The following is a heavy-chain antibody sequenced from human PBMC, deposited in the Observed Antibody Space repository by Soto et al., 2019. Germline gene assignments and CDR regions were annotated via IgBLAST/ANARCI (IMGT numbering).Heavy chain of an antibody. CDR2: IHYTGSS. Sequence: PSETLSLTCTVSGGSITSSGYFWAWIRQTPGKGLEWIASIHYTGSSHYAPSFESRVTVSRDTPKNEFFLRLSSVTATDTAVYYCARRAATAVVREAFDYWGQGTLVTVSS. D-gene: IGHD2-21*01. CDR3: ARRAATAVVREAFDY. CDR1: GGSITSSGYF. V-gene: IGHV4-39*01. J-gene: IGHJ4*02.